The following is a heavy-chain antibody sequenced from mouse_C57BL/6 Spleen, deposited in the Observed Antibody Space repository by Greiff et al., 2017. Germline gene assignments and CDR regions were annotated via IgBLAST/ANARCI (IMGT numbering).Heavy chain of an antibody. V-gene: IGHV1-59*01. Sequence: QVQLQQPGAELVRPGTSVKLSCKASGYTFTSYWMHWVKQRPGQGLEWIGVIDPSDSYTNYNQKFKGKDTLTVDTSSSTAYMQLSSLTSEYSAVYYCARSPSTMNTTGPLDYWGQGTTLTVSS. CDR3: ARSPSTMNTTGPLDY. D-gene: IGHD2-4*01. J-gene: IGHJ2*01. CDR1: GYTFTSYW. CDR2: IDPSDSYT.